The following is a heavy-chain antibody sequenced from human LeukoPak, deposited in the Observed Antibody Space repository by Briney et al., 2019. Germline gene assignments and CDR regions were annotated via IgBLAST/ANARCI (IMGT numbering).Heavy chain of an antibody. D-gene: IGHD3-22*01. Sequence: GGSLRLSCAASGVTVSSNYMSWVRQAPGKRLEWVSVIYSGGSTYYADSVKGRFTISKDNSKNTLYLQMNSLRAEDTAVYYCARAHGYYYDSSGYYDAFDIWGQGTMVTVSS. CDR3: ARAHGYYYDSSGYYDAFDI. CDR2: IYSGGST. J-gene: IGHJ3*02. V-gene: IGHV3-66*01. CDR1: GVTVSSNY.